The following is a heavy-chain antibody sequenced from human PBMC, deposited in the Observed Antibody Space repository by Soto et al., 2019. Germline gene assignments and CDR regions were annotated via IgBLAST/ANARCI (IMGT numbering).Heavy chain of an antibody. D-gene: IGHD3-10*02. CDR3: ARQRVLSTNMFIASFDP. V-gene: IGHV4-39*01. J-gene: IGHJ5*02. CDR1: GGSINSSDHF. Sequence: SETLSLTCSLSGGSINSSDHFWGWIRQTPGKGLEWIGSVYYTETTYYNPSLKSPVTISVETSRNTFSLKVNSVTAADTGIYYCARQRVLSTNMFIASFDPWGQGTLVTVSS. CDR2: VYYTETT.